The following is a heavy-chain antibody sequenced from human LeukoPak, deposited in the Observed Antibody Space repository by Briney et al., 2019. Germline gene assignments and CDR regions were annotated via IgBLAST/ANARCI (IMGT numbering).Heavy chain of an antibody. V-gene: IGHV3-30*02. D-gene: IGHD6-13*01. CDR1: GFTFSSYG. Sequence: PGGSLRLSRAASGFTFSSYGMHWVRQAPGKGLEWVAFIRYDGSNKYYADSVKGRFTISRDNSKNTLYLQMNSLRAEDTAVYYCAKDFEERSSSWYGYYFDYWGQGTLVTVSS. CDR2: IRYDGSNK. CDR3: AKDFEERSSSWYGYYFDY. J-gene: IGHJ4*02.